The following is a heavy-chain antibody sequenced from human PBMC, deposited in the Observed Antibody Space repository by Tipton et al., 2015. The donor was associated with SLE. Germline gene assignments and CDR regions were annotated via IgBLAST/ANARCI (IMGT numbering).Heavy chain of an antibody. J-gene: IGHJ5*02. CDR1: GFTFSDYY. CDR3: ARGNLDYESFSWPWFDP. D-gene: IGHD3-16*01. V-gene: IGHV4-59*12. CDR2: VDASGSA. Sequence: LRLSCAASGFTFSDYYMSWIRQPPGKGLEWIGYVDASGSAIYNPSLESGVIISGDTSKNQFSLKLISVSAADTAVYYCARGNLDYESFSWPWFDPWGQGILVTVSS.